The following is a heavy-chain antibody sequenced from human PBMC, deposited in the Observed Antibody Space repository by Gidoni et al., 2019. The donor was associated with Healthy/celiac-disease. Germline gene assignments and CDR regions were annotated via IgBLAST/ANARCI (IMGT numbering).Heavy chain of an antibody. Sequence: EVQLLESGGGLVQPGGSLRLSCSASGFPFSSYAMSWVRQAPGKGLEWVSAISGSGGSTYYADSVKGRFTISRDNSKNTLYLQMNSLRAEDTAVYYCAKDSSGTGAAAGTCDYWGQGTLVTVSS. V-gene: IGHV3-23*01. J-gene: IGHJ4*02. CDR3: AKDSSGTGAAAGTCDY. CDR1: GFPFSSYA. D-gene: IGHD6-13*01. CDR2: ISGSGGST.